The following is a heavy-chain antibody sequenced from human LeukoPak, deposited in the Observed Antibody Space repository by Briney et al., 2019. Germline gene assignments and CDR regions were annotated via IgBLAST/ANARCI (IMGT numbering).Heavy chain of an antibody. Sequence: GGSLRLSCAASGFTFSSYGMSWVRQAPGKGLEWVSAISGSGGSTYYADSVKGRFTISRDNAKNSVYLQMSRLRAEDTAVYYCARVDTGYASSWFGGLWFDYWGQGSPVTVSS. CDR3: ARVDTGYASSWFGGLWFDY. J-gene: IGHJ4*02. V-gene: IGHV3-23*01. D-gene: IGHD6-13*01. CDR1: GFTFSSYG. CDR2: ISGSGGST.